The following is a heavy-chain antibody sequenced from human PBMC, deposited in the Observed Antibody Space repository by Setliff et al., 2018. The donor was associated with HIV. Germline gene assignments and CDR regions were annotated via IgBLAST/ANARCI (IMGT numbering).Heavy chain of an antibody. CDR3: VRWGLPYGIDA. CDR2: IKPDGSSK. Sequence: GESLTISCAASGFTFSTFWMGWVRQAPGKGREWVAHIKPDGSSKKYVDSVKGRFTISRDNAKDSLYLQMHSLRAEDTAVYYCVRWGLPYGIDAWGQGTLVTVSS. D-gene: IGHD3-16*01. CDR1: GFTFSTFW. J-gene: IGHJ4*02. V-gene: IGHV3-7*01.